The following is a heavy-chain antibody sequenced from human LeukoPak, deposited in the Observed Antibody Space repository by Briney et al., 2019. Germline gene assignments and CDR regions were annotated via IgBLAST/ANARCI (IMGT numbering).Heavy chain of an antibody. V-gene: IGHV3-64*02. CDR1: GFTFSSYS. J-gene: IGHJ2*01. D-gene: IGHD1-26*01. CDR3: AREGGGSGLWYYDL. Sequence: PGGSQRLSCAASGFTFSSYSMHWVRQAPGKGPEFVSVIGGGGVTTFYADSVKDRFTISRDNSKNTLYLEMGSLRAEDMAVYYCAREGGGSGLWYYDLWGRGTLVTVSS. CDR2: IGGGGVTT.